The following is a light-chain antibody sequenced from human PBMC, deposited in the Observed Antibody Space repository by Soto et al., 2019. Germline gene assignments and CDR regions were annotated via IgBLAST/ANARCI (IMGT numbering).Light chain of an antibody. V-gene: IGKV1-33*01. CDR3: QQYENRPT. CDR2: DAS. CDR1: QNINNY. J-gene: IGKJ5*01. Sequence: DIQPPPSPSSLSASVGDRVTITGQASQNINNYLNWYQQKPGRAPKLLIYDASNLEAGVPSRFRGSGSGTDFTFTISRLQPEDIATYYCQQYENRPTFGQGARLEIK.